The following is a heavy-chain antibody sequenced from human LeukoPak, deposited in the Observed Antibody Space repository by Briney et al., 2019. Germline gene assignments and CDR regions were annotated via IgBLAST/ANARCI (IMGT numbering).Heavy chain of an antibody. CDR2: INTDGSRT. J-gene: IGHJ4*02. CDR1: GFTFSSYW. V-gene: IGHV3-74*01. Sequence: PGGSLRLSCAASGFTFSSYWMHWVRQAPGKGLVWVSRINTDGSRTSYADSVKGRFTISRDNSKNTLYLQMNSLRAEDTAVYYCARGRTGTTLSEYYFDYWGQGTLVTVSS. D-gene: IGHD1-1*01. CDR3: ARGRTGTTLSEYYFDY.